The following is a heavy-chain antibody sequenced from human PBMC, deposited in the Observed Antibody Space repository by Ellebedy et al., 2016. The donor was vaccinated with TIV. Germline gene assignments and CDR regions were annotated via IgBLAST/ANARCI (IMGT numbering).Heavy chain of an antibody. CDR3: ASSYTSGWFFYFDL. CDR2: INPNGVTT. CDR1: GYTFSYYY. D-gene: IGHD6-19*01. V-gene: IGHV1-46*01. J-gene: IGHJ2*01. Sequence: ASVKVSCKAFGYTFSYYYVHWVRQAPGQGLEWMGLINPNGVTTTYAQKFQGKVTMTGDASTSTAYLELNTLRSEDTAVYYCASSYTSGWFFYFDLWGRGTLVTVSS.